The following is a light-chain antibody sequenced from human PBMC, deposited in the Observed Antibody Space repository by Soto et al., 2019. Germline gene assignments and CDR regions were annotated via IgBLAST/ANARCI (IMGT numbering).Light chain of an antibody. CDR3: QQRSKWRT. CDR1: QSVSGY. Sequence: EIVLTQSPAALSLCSAERATLSCRASQSVSGYLAWYQQKPGQAPRLLIYDASKRATGIPARFSGSGFGTDFTLTISSLEPEDFAVYYCQQRSKWRTFGQGTKVDI. CDR2: DAS. V-gene: IGKV3-11*01. J-gene: IGKJ1*01.